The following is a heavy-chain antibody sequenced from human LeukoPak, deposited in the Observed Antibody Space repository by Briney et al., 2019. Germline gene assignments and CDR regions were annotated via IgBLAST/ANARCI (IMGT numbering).Heavy chain of an antibody. CDR1: GDSISSYY. D-gene: IGHD5-24*01. V-gene: IGHV4-59*01. Sequence: SETLSLTCTVSGDSISSYYWSWIRQPPGKGLEWIGYIYYSGSTNYNPSLKGRVTISVDTSKNQFSLKLSSVTAADTAVYYCARGDGYRDAFDIWGQGTMVTVSS. CDR2: IYYSGST. CDR3: ARGDGYRDAFDI. J-gene: IGHJ3*02.